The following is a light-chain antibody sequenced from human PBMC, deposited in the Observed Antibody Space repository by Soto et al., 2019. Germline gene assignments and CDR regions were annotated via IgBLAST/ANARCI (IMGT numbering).Light chain of an antibody. Sequence: EIVLTQSPATLSLSPGERATLSCRASQSVSSYLAWFPQIPGQAPRLLIYDAANSATGIPARFSGSGSGTVFILTISILDPEDCGVYYCQQRSNFPRTFGQGTQVDIK. J-gene: IGKJ1*01. CDR2: DAA. V-gene: IGKV3-11*01. CDR1: QSVSSY. CDR3: QQRSNFPRT.